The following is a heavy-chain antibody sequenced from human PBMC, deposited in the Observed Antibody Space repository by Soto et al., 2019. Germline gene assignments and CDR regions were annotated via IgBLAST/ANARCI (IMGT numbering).Heavy chain of an antibody. CDR3: ARIAAAGTDY. CDR1: GGSFSGYY. J-gene: IGHJ4*02. CDR2: INHSGST. D-gene: IGHD6-13*01. Sequence: SETLSLTCAVYGGSFSGYYWSWIRQPPGKGLEWIGEINHSGSTNYNPSLKSRVTISVDTSKNQFSLKLSSVTAADTAVYYCARIAAAGTDYWGQGTLVTVS. V-gene: IGHV4-34*01.